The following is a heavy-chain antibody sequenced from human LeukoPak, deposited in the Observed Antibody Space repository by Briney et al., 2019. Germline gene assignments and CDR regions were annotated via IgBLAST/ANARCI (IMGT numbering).Heavy chain of an antibody. CDR3: ASVDTAMGFDY. J-gene: IGHJ4*02. Sequence: SETLSPTCTVSGGSISSGGYSWSWIRQPPGKGLEWIGYIFHSGSTYYNPSLKSRVTISVDRSKNQFSLKLSSVTAADTAVYYCASVDTAMGFDYWGQGTLVTVSS. CDR1: GGSISSGGYS. D-gene: IGHD5-18*01. CDR2: IFHSGST. V-gene: IGHV4-30-2*01.